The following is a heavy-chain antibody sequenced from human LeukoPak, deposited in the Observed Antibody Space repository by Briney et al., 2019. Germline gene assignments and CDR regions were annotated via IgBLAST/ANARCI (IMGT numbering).Heavy chain of an antibody. CDR1: GFTFSSYG. Sequence: GGSLRLSCAASGFTFSSYGMHWVRQAPGKGLEWVAVIWYDGSNKYYADSVKGRFTISRDNSKNTVYLQMSSLRVDDTAVYYCAKAASSSWPSYYYGMDVWGQGTTVTVSS. CDR3: AKAASSSWPSYYYGMDV. J-gene: IGHJ6*02. CDR2: IWYDGSNK. V-gene: IGHV3-33*06. D-gene: IGHD6-13*01.